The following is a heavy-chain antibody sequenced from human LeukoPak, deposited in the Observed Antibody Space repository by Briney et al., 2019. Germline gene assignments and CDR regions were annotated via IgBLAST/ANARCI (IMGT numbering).Heavy chain of an antibody. CDR1: GYTFTVNY. V-gene: IGHV1-2*02. CDR2: MNPNSGVT. CDR3: TRGAGTSWFDY. J-gene: IGHJ4*02. Sequence: RASVKVSCKPSGYTFTVNYLHWVRQAPGQGLEWVGWMNPNSGVTGYAQNFQGRVTMTRDTSISTAYMELCSLTSDDTAVYYCTRGAGTSWFDYWGQGSLVTVSS. D-gene: IGHD2-2*01.